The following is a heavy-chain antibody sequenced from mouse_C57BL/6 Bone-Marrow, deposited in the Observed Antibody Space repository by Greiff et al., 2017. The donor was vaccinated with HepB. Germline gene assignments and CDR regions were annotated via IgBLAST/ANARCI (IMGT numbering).Heavy chain of an antibody. Sequence: EVMLVESGGGLVQPGGSLKLSCAASGFTFSDYYMYWVRQTPEKRLEWVAYISNGGGSTYYPDTVKGRFTISRDNAKNTLYLQMSRLKSEDTAMYYCARLDDYDEVFAYWGQGTLVTVSA. V-gene: IGHV5-12*01. CDR1: GFTFSDYY. CDR2: ISNGGGST. D-gene: IGHD2-4*01. CDR3: ARLDDYDEVFAY. J-gene: IGHJ3*01.